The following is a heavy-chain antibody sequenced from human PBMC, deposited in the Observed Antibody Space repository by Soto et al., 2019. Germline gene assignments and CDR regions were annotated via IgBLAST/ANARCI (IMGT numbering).Heavy chain of an antibody. CDR3: ARVHCSAGTCLDGLDF. D-gene: IGHD2-15*01. CDR1: GDSVSSNGAC. V-gene: IGHV6-1*01. J-gene: IGHJ6*02. CDR2: IYYRSKWFH. Sequence: PSQTLSLTCVISGDSVSSNGACWNWIRQSPSRGLQWLGRIYYRSKWFHDYAASVESRMAINPDTSRNQFSLQLNYVTPEDTAVYYCARVHCSAGTCLDGLDFWGQGTTVIVSS.